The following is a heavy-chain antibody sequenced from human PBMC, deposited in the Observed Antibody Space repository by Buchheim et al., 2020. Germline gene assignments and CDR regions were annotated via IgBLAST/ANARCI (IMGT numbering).Heavy chain of an antibody. J-gene: IGHJ6*02. Sequence: EVQLVESGGGSVQPGGSLRLSCAASGFTFSSYWMGWVRQAPGKGLEWVANINPAGSQLYYVDSVKGRFIISRENATKSLYLQIDSLRADDTAVYHCVRWGYAYAMDVWGQGTT. D-gene: IGHD5-12*01. CDR1: GFTFSSYW. CDR3: VRWGYAYAMDV. CDR2: INPAGSQL. V-gene: IGHV3-7*01.